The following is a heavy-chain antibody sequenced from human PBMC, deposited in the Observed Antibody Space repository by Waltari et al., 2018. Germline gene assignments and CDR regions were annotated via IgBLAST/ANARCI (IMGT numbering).Heavy chain of an antibody. CDR3: ARANPTDAFDI. CDR1: GGSISRYF. Sequence: QVQLQESGPGLVKPSETLSLPCTVSGGSISRYFWRWIRQPPGKGLEWIGYIYYSGSTNYNPSLKSRVTISVDTSKNQFSLKLSSVTAADTAVYYCARANPTDAFDIWGQGTMVTVSS. CDR2: IYYSGST. V-gene: IGHV4-59*01. J-gene: IGHJ3*02.